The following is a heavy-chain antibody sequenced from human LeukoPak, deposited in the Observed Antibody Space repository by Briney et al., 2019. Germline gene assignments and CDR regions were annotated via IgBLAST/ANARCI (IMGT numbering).Heavy chain of an antibody. D-gene: IGHD6-13*01. CDR2: VNPNSGGT. Sequence: EASVKVSCKASGYTFTGYYIHWVRQAPGQGLEWMGWVNPNSGGTNYAQNFQGRVTMTRDTPTSTAYMEVSSLRSDDTAVYYCARDRIAAPDDFDYWGQGTPVTVSS. V-gene: IGHV1-2*02. CDR3: ARDRIAAPDDFDY. CDR1: GYTFTGYY. J-gene: IGHJ4*02.